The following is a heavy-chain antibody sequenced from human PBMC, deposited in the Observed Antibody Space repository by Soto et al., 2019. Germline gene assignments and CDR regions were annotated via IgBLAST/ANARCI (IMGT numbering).Heavy chain of an antibody. CDR1: ELTFANAW. CDR3: TSLYYGH. D-gene: IGHD4-17*01. CDR2: IKSKADGGTT. Sequence: PCGSLRLSCAASELTFANAWISWVRQAPGKGLEWVGRIKSKADGGTTDYAAPVKGRFTISRDESQNTLYLQMNSLKTEDTAVYYCTSLYYGHWGQGTLVTVSS. J-gene: IGHJ4*02. V-gene: IGHV3-15*01.